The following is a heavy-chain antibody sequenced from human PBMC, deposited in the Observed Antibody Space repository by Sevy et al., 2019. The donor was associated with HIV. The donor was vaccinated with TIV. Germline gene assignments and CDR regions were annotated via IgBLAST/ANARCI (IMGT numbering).Heavy chain of an antibody. D-gene: IGHD6-13*01. Sequence: GGSLRLSCAASGFTVSSNYMSWVRQAPGKGLEWVSVIYSGGSTYYADSVKGRFTISRDNSKNTQYLQMNSLRAEDTAVYYCARGEIAAAGSNYFDYWGQGTLVTVSS. J-gene: IGHJ4*02. CDR1: GFTVSSNY. CDR3: ARGEIAAAGSNYFDY. CDR2: IYSGGST. V-gene: IGHV3-53*01.